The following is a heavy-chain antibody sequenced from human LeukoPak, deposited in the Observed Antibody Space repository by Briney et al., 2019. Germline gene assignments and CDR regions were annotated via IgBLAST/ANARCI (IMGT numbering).Heavy chain of an antibody. CDR1: GFNFDDYA. J-gene: IGHJ4*02. V-gene: IGHV3-43*02. CDR2: INGDGGST. D-gene: IGHD6-19*01. CDR3: ARESDSSGWYDY. Sequence: GGSLRLSCAAPGFNFDDYALHWLRQAPGKGLEWVSLINGDGGSTFYADSVKGRFTISRDNSKNSLYLQMSSLRSEDTALYYCARESDSSGWYDYWGQGTLVTVSS.